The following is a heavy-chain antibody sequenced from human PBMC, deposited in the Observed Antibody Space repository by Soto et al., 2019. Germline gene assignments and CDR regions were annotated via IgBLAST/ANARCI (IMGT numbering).Heavy chain of an antibody. J-gene: IGHJ6*02. D-gene: IGHD2-15*01. CDR2: ISSSSSYI. CDR1: GFTFSSYS. Sequence: GGSLRLSCAASGFTFSSYSMNWVRQAPGKGLEWVSSISSSSSYIYYADTVKGRFTISRDNAKNSLYLQMNSLRAEDTAVYYCARLYCSGGSCYSTRGYYYYYGMDVWGQGTTVTVSS. CDR3: ARLYCSGGSCYSTRGYYYYYGMDV. V-gene: IGHV3-21*01.